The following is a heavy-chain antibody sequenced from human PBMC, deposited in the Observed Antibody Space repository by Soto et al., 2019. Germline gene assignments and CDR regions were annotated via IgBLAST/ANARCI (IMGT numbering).Heavy chain of an antibody. Sequence: ASVKVSCKASGYTFTSYEMYWVRQAPGQGLEWMGIINPSGGSTTYAQKFQGRVTMTRDTSTSTVYMELSSLRSEDTAIYYCARDRRDGYNTFDYRGQRTLVTVSS. D-gene: IGHD5-12*01. CDR1: GYTFTSYE. V-gene: IGHV1-46*01. CDR3: ARDRRDGYNTFDY. J-gene: IGHJ4*02. CDR2: INPSGGST.